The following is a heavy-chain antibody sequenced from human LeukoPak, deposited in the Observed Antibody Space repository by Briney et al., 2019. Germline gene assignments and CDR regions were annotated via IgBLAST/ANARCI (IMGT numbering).Heavy chain of an antibody. J-gene: IGHJ4*02. D-gene: IGHD6-13*01. CDR2: IHSGDST. CDR1: GFTFSGYS. V-gene: IGHV3-23*03. Sequence: GGSLRLSCTASGFTFSGYSMNWIRQAPGKGLEWVSVIHSGDSTYYGDSVKGRFTISRDNSKNTLYLQMNSLRAEDTAVYYCAKTRPLDSSSWSHGDYWGQGTLVTVSS. CDR3: AKTRPLDSSSWSHGDY.